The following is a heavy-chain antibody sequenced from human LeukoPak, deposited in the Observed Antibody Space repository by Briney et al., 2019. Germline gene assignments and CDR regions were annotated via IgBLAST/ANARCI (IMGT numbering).Heavy chain of an antibody. J-gene: IGHJ4*02. CDR1: GYTFTGYY. D-gene: IGHD1-26*01. CDR2: INPNSGGT. Sequence: GASVKVSFKASGYTFTGYYMHWVRQAPGQGLEWMGWINPNSGGTNYAQKFQGRVTMTRDTSISTAYMELSRLRSDDTAVYYCARDHGVLWEPFDYWGQGTLVTVSS. CDR3: ARDHGVLWEPFDY. V-gene: IGHV1-2*02.